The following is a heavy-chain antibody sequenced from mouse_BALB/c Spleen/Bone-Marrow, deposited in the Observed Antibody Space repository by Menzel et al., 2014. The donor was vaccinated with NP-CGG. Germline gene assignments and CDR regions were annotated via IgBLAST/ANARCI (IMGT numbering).Heavy chain of an antibody. CDR2: INPSTGYT. J-gene: IGHJ2*01. Sequence: VKLVESGAELANPGASVKMSCKASGYTFTSYWMHWVKQRPGQGLEWIGYINPSTGYTNYNQRFKDKATLTADKSSSTAYMQLRSLTSEDSAIYYSTRGIAAVVAADFDYWGQGITLTVSS. CDR1: GYTFTSYW. V-gene: IGHV1-7*01. D-gene: IGHD1-1*01. CDR3: TRGIAAVVAADFDY.